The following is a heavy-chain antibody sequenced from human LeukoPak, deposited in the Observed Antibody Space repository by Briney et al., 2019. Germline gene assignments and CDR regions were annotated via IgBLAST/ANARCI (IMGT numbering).Heavy chain of an antibody. J-gene: IGHJ4*02. CDR2: ISYDRSNK. Sequence: PGRSLRLSCAASGFTFSSYAMHWVRQAPGKGLEWGAVISYDRSNKYYADSVKCRVTISRDNSKNKLYLQMTSLRAEDTAVYYCARDGRGFDWLSYFDYWGQGTLVTVSS. CDR1: GFTFSSYA. CDR3: ARDGRGFDWLSYFDY. V-gene: IGHV3-30*04. D-gene: IGHD3-9*01.